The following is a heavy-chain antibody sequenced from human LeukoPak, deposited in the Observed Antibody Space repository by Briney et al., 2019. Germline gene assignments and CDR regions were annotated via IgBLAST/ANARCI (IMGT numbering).Heavy chain of an antibody. CDR2: ISSNGGST. Sequence: GGSLRLSCAASGFTFSSYAMHWVRQAPGKGLEYVSAISSNGGSTYYANSVKGRFTISRDNSKNTLYLQMNSLRAEDTAVYYCAKDGSGWYLGGYFDYWGQGTLVTVSS. J-gene: IGHJ4*02. CDR1: GFTFSSYA. CDR3: AKDGSGWYLGGYFDY. V-gene: IGHV3-64*01. D-gene: IGHD6-19*01.